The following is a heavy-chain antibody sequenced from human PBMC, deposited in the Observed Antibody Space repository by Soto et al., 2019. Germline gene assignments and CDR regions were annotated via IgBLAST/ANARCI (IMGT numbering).Heavy chain of an antibody. CDR1: GFTFSSYG. D-gene: IGHD3-16*01. J-gene: IGHJ6*02. V-gene: IGHV3-30*18. CDR3: AKLRGKPSVRGWYYYGMDV. Sequence: RLSCAASGFTFSSYGMRWVRQAPGKGLEWVAVISYDGSNKYYADSVKGRFTISRDNSKNTLYLQMNSLRAEDTAVYYCAKLRGKPSVRGWYYYGMDVWGQGTTVTVSS. CDR2: ISYDGSNK.